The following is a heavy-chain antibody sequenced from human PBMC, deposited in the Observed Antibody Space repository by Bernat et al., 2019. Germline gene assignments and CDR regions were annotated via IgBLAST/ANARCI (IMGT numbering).Heavy chain of an antibody. Sequence: EVQLVESGGGLVKAGGSLRLPCAASGFTFDTYTMIWVRQAPGKGLEWVSSISPDSRFIFYADSVEGRFTISRDNTKNSLYLQMSSLRAEDTAVYYCARAIPSSLINYWGQGTLVTVSS. CDR2: ISPDSRFI. D-gene: IGHD2-2*01. CDR1: GFTFDTYT. CDR3: ARAIPSSLINY. J-gene: IGHJ4*02. V-gene: IGHV3-21*01.